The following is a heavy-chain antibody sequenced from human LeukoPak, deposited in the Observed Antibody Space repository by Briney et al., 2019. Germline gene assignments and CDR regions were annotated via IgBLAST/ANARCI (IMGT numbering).Heavy chain of an antibody. CDR2: IYYSGNT. Sequence: DPSETLSLTCTVSGDSISSSSSYWGWIRQPPGKGLEWIGSIYYSGNTYYNTSLKSRVTISVDTSKNQFSLKLSSVTAADTAVYYCARVVAATYYYYYYMDVWGKGTTVTVSS. CDR1: GDSISSSSSY. D-gene: IGHD2-15*01. V-gene: IGHV4-39*07. CDR3: ARVVAATYYYYYYMDV. J-gene: IGHJ6*03.